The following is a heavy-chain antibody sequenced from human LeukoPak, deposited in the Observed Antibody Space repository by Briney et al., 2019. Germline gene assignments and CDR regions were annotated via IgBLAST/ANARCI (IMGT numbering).Heavy chain of an antibody. CDR2: IYHSGST. V-gene: IGHV4-30-2*01. CDR3: ARGPPGYCSSTSCYGAFDI. CDR1: GGSISSGGYS. J-gene: IGHJ3*02. Sequence: PSQTLSLTCAVSGGSISSGGYSWSWIRQPPGKGLEWIGYIYHSGSTYYNPSLKSRVTISVDRSKNQFSLKLSSVTAADTAVYYCARGPPGYCSSTSCYGAFDIWGQGTMVTVSS. D-gene: IGHD2-2*01.